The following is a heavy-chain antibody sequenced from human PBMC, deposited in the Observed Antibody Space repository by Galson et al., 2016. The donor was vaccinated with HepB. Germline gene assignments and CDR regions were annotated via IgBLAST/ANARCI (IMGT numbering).Heavy chain of an antibody. CDR1: GFTFSSYS. J-gene: IGHJ4*02. CDR2: ISSSSSYI. V-gene: IGHV3-21*01. D-gene: IGHD1-26*01. Sequence: SLRLSCAASGFTFSSYSMNWVRQAPGKGLEWVSSISSSSSYIYYADSVKGRFTNSRDNAKSALYLQMNSLRAEDTAVYYCARGDIVGAIFDYWGQGTLVTVSS. CDR3: ARGDIVGAIFDY.